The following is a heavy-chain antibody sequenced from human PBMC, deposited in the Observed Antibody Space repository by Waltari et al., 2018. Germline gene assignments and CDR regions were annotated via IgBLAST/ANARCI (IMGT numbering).Heavy chain of an antibody. CDR1: GYTFTSYS. D-gene: IGHD5-18*01. CDR2: IRPSGGRT. CDR3: ARASRYSSGLAYTT. Sequence: QVQLVQSGAEVKKPGASVKVSCKASGYTFTSYSMHWVRQAPGQGLEWMGRIRPSGGRTTDAQRFQGRVTMTRDTSTSTVYMELSSLGSEDTAVYYCARASRYSSGLAYTTWGQGTLVTVSS. J-gene: IGHJ5*02. V-gene: IGHV1-46*01.